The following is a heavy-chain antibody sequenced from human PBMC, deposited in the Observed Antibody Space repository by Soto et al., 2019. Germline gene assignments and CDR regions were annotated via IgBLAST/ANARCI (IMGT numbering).Heavy chain of an antibody. CDR3: ARGLYSGWHYFDY. J-gene: IGHJ4*02. CDR1: GFTVSSNY. CDR2: IYSGGST. Sequence: EVQLVESGGGLVQPGGSLRLSCAASGFTVSSNYMSWVRQAPGKGLEWVSVIYSGGSTYYADSVKGRFTISRDNSKNTLYLQRNSLRAEDRAVYYCARGLYSGWHYFDYWGQGTLVTVSS. V-gene: IGHV3-66*01. D-gene: IGHD5-12*01.